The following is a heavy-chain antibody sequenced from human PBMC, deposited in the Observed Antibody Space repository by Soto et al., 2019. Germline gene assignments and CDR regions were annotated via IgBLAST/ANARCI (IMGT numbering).Heavy chain of an antibody. Sequence: EVQLAESGGGLAQPGGSLRLSCAASGFTLSGYAMDWVRQAPGKGLEYVSGISSNGVGTYYANSVQGRFTISRDNSKNTVYLQIGSLRPEDMAVYYCARQARPDFYYMDVWGKGTTVAVSS. V-gene: IGHV3-64*01. J-gene: IGHJ6*03. CDR2: ISSNGVGT. D-gene: IGHD6-6*01. CDR1: GFTLSGYA. CDR3: ARQARPDFYYMDV.